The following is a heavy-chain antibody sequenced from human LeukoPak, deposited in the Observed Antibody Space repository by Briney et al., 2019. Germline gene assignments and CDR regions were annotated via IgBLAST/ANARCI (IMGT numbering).Heavy chain of an antibody. CDR1: GFTFSSYS. CDR3: ARPQKTRYDSSGKGMDV. Sequence: PGGPLRLSCAASGFTFSSYSMNWVRQAPGKGLEWVSSISSSSSYIYYADSVKGRFTISRDNAKNSLYLQMNSLRAEDTAVYYCARPQKTRYDSSGKGMDVWGQGTTVTVSS. D-gene: IGHD3-22*01. V-gene: IGHV3-21*01. J-gene: IGHJ6*02. CDR2: ISSSSSYI.